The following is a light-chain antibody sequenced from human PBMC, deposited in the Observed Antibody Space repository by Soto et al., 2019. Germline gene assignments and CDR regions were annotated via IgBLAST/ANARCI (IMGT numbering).Light chain of an antibody. J-gene: IGLJ2*01. V-gene: IGLV2-8*01. Sequence: QSALTQPPSASGSXXXSXXXXXXGXXXXVDGYNYDSWYQQHPGKAPKLMIYEVSKRTSGVPDRFSGSKSGNTASLTVSGLQAEDEADYYCSSYAGSNNLVFGGGTQLTVL. CDR1: XXXVDGYNY. CDR2: EVS. CDR3: SSYAGSNNLV.